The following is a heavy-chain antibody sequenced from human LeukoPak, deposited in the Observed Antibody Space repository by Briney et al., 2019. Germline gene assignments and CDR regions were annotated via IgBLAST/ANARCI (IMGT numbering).Heavy chain of an antibody. V-gene: IGHV4-39*01. CDR1: GGSTSSSSYY. CDR2: MYYSGST. D-gene: IGHD3-22*01. J-gene: IGHJ4*02. CDR3: ARRCTYYDGSGWDYYFDY. Sequence: SETLSLTCTVSGGSTSSSSYYWGWIRQPPGKGLEWIGTMYYSGSTYYNSSLKSRVTISVDTSKNQFSLSLRSVTAADTAVYYCARRCTYYDGSGWDYYFDYWGQGTLVTVSS.